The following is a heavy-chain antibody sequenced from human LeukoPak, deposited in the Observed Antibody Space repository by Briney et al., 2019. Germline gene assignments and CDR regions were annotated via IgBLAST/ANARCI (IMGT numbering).Heavy chain of an antibody. Sequence: SQTLSLTCTVSGGSISSGGYYWSWIRQHPGKGLEWIGYIYYSGSTYYNPSLKSRVTISVDTSKNQFSLKLSSVTAADTAVYYCARDRYYYDSSGYYRIDYWGQGTLVTVSS. CDR3: ARDRYYYDSSGYYRIDY. D-gene: IGHD3-22*01. CDR2: IYYSGST. CDR1: GGSISSGGYY. J-gene: IGHJ4*02. V-gene: IGHV4-31*03.